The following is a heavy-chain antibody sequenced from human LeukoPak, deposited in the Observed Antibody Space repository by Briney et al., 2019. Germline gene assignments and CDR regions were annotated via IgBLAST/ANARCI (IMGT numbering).Heavy chain of an antibody. CDR2: LYYSGSI. J-gene: IGHJ4*02. V-gene: IGHV4-30-4*01. CDR1: GGSISSGDYY. Sequence: SQTLSLTCTVSGGSISSGDYYWSWIRQPPGKGLGWIGYLYYSGSIYYNPSLKSRVTISADTSKNQFSLKLSSVTAADTAVYYCARGGRGLRLGELSHFDYWGQGTLVTVSS. CDR3: ARGGRGLRLGELSHFDY. D-gene: IGHD3-16*02.